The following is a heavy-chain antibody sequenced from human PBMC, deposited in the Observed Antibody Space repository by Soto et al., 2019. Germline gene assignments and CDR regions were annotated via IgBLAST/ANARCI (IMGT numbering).Heavy chain of an antibody. D-gene: IGHD3-22*01. V-gene: IGHV3-48*02. J-gene: IGHJ4*02. CDR3: ARGLYYYDSRGYWGY. CDR2: IMPGSSHI. Sequence: GGSLRLSCAASGFTFSIYSMNWVRQAPGKGLEWVSYIMPGSSHIFYADSVKGRFTISRDNAKNSLYLQMNSLRDEDTAVYYCARGLYYYDSRGYWGYWGQGTLVTVSS. CDR1: GFTFSIYS.